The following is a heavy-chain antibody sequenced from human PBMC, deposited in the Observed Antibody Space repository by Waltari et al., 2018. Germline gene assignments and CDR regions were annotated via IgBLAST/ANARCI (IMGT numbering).Heavy chain of an antibody. CDR2: ISDDGSNK. CDR3: ARQDYDYFDY. V-gene: IGHV3-30*01. CDR1: GFTFSSYA. Sequence: QVQLVESGGGVVQPGRSLRLSCAASGFTFSSYAMHWVRQAPGKGLEWGAVISDDGSNKYYADSVKGRFTISRDNSKNTLYLQMNSLRAEDTAVYYCARQDYDYFDYWGQGTLVTVSS. D-gene: IGHD4-17*01. J-gene: IGHJ4*02.